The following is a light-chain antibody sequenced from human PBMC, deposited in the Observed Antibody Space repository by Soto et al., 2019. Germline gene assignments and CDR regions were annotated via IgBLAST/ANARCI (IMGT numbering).Light chain of an antibody. Sequence: EIVLTQSPATLSLSPGERGTLSCRASESVTNYLAWYQQKPGQAPRLLVYDVSNRATGIPARFSGSGSGTDFTLTISSLEAEDFAVYYGQQYNTWPPITFGQGTRLEIK. CDR3: QQYNTWPPIT. CDR2: DVS. V-gene: IGKV3-11*01. CDR1: ESVTNY. J-gene: IGKJ5*01.